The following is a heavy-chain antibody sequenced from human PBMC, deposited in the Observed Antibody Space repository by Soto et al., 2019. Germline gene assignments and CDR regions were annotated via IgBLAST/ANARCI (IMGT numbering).Heavy chain of an antibody. CDR1: GGSISSSSYY. Sequence: SETLSLTCTVSGGSISSSSYYWGWIRQPPGKGLEWIGSIYYSGSTYYNPSLKSRVTISVDTSKNQFSLKLSSVTAADTAVYYCARLVGNWNQGWFDPWGQGTLLTVSS. D-gene: IGHD1-1*01. CDR2: IYYSGST. J-gene: IGHJ5*02. V-gene: IGHV4-39*01. CDR3: ARLVGNWNQGWFDP.